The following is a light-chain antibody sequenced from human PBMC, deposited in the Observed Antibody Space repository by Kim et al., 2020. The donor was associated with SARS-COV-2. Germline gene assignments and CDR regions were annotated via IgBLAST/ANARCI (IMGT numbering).Light chain of an antibody. V-gene: IGKV3-15*01. CDR3: QHSVT. Sequence: EILMTQSPATLAVSPGEGVTLSCRTSQSVRTSLAWYQQKPGQAPSLLIYGAYSRAAGAPARFSGRGSGTQFTLTISSLQSDDFAVYYCQHSVTFGGGTTVDIK. CDR2: GAY. CDR1: QSVRTS. J-gene: IGKJ4*01.